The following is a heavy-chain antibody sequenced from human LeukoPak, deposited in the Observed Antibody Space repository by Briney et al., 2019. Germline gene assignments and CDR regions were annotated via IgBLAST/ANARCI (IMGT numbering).Heavy chain of an antibody. J-gene: IGHJ4*02. CDR2: ISHSGST. CDR3: ATRQQLVPR. Sequence: SETLSLTCAVSGASITSDNWWSWVRQPPGKGLEWIGEISHSGSTNYNPSLKSRVTVSMDRSKNQFSLTLNSVTAADTAVYYCATRQQLVPRWGQGTLVTVSS. D-gene: IGHD6-13*01. CDR1: GASITSDNW. V-gene: IGHV4-4*02.